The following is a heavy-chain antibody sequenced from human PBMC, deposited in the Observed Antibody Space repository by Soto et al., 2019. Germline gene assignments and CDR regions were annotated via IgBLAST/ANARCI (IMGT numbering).Heavy chain of an antibody. CDR1: GFTFSSYA. J-gene: IGHJ6*02. D-gene: IGHD1-20*01. CDR3: ARDGGITGTTYYYYGMDV. V-gene: IGHV3-30-3*01. Sequence: QVQLVESGGGVVQPGRSLRLSCAASGFTFSSYAMHWVRQAPGKGLEWVAVISYDGSNKYYADSVKGRFTISRDNSKNTLYLQMNSLRAEDTAVYYCARDGGITGTTYYYYGMDVWGQGTTVTVSS. CDR2: ISYDGSNK.